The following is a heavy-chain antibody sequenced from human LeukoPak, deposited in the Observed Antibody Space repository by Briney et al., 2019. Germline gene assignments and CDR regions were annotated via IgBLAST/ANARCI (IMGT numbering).Heavy chain of an antibody. CDR2: IRSKTDGGTT. V-gene: IGHV3-15*01. CDR1: GFTFSDAW. CDR3: TTDVRWELTLDY. D-gene: IGHD1-26*01. Sequence: GGSLRLSCAASGFTFSDAWMSWVRQAPGKGLEWVGRIRSKTDGGTTDYAAPVKGRFTISRDDSQNTLYLQMNSLKTEDTAVYYCTTDVRWELTLDYWGQGTLVTVSS. J-gene: IGHJ4*02.